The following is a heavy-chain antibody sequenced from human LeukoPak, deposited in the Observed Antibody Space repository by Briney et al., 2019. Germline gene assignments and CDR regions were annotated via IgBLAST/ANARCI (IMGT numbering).Heavy chain of an antibody. V-gene: IGHV3-74*01. Sequence: GGSLRLSCAASGFTFSSHLMHWVRQAPGKGLVWVSRISSDGTYTNYADSVRGRFTISRDNSKNTLYLQMNSLRAEDTAVYYCANSHWLGTVDYWGQGTLVTVSS. J-gene: IGHJ4*02. CDR1: GFTFSSHL. D-gene: IGHD6-19*01. CDR3: ANSHWLGTVDY. CDR2: ISSDGTYT.